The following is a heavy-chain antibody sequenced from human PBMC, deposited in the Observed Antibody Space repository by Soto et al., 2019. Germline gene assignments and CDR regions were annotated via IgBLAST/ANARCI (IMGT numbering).Heavy chain of an antibody. J-gene: IGHJ5*02. V-gene: IGHV3-53*01. Sequence: EVQLVESGGGLIQPGGSLRLSCAASGFTVSSNYMTWVRQAPGKGLEWVSFIFSGGSTDYSDSVKGRFTISRDNSKNTLYLQMNSLSAEDTAVYYCARGQGPTTSWGQGTLVTVSS. CDR3: ARGQGPTTS. CDR1: GFTVSSNY. CDR2: IFSGGST. D-gene: IGHD5-12*01.